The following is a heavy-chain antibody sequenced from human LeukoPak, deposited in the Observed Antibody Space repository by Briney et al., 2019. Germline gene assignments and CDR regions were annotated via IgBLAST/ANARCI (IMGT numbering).Heavy chain of an antibody. Sequence: SETLSLTCTVSGGSVSSDYWSWIRQPPGKGLEWIGYIYHTGNSDYNPSLKSRATISLDTSKNQFSLKLTSVTAADTAVYFCARHPFSSPFDYWGQGTLVAVSS. CDR1: GGSVSSDY. CDR2: IYHTGNS. CDR3: ARHPFSSPFDY. J-gene: IGHJ4*02. V-gene: IGHV4-59*08.